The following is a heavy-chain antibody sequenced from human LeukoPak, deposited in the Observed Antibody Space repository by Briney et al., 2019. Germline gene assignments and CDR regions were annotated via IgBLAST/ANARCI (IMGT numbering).Heavy chain of an antibody. CDR3: ARKGIAVAGTFDYYYGMDV. V-gene: IGHV1-46*01. J-gene: IGHJ6*02. CDR1: GYTFTSYY. D-gene: IGHD6-19*01. Sequence: AASVKVSCKASGYTFTSYYMHWVRQAPGQGLEWMGIINPSGGSTSYAQKFQGRVTMTRDTSTSTVYMELSSLRSEDTAVYYCARKGIAVAGTFDYYYGMDVWGQGTTVTVSS. CDR2: INPSGGST.